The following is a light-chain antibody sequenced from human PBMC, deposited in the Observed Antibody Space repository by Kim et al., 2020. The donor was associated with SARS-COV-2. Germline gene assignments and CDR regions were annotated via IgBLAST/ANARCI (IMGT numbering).Light chain of an antibody. CDR2: GKD. J-gene: IGLJ2*01. CDR1: SLRSYY. Sequence: VALGQTVRIKWQGDSLRSYYATWYQQKPGQAPKVVIYGKDNRPSGVPDRFSGSTSGNTAYLTITGTQAGDEADYYCNSRDSNDYVVFGGGTKVTVL. CDR3: NSRDSNDYVV. V-gene: IGLV3-19*01.